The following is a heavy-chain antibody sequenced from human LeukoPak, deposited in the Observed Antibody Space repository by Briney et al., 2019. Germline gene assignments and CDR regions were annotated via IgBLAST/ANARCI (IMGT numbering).Heavy chain of an antibody. CDR3: AREKDYSKSHYYMDV. CDR1: GYSISSGYY. CDR2: IYHSGST. J-gene: IGHJ6*03. D-gene: IGHD4-11*01. Sequence: NPSETLSLTCTVSGYSISSGYYWGWIRQPPGKGLEWIGSIYHSGSTYYNPSLKSRVTISVDTSKNQFSLKLSSVTAADTAVYYCAREKDYSKSHYYMDVWGKGTTVTVSS. V-gene: IGHV4-38-2*02.